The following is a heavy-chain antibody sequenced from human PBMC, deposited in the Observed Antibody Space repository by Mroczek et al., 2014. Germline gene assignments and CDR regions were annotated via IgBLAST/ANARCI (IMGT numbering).Heavy chain of an antibody. CDR3: ARLDYRSYYYYYMDV. V-gene: IGHV4-59*01. Sequence: QVQLQQWGPGLVKPSETLSLTCTVSGGSISSYYWSWIRQPPGKGLEWIGYIYYSGSTNYNPSLKSRVTISVDTSKNQFSLKLSSVTAADTAVYYCARLDYRSYYYYYMDVWGKGTTVTASS. CDR2: IYYSGST. J-gene: IGHJ6*03. D-gene: IGHD4-11*01. CDR1: GGSISSYY.